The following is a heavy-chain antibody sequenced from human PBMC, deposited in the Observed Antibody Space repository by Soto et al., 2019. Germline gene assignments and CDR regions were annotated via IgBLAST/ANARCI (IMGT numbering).Heavy chain of an antibody. CDR1: GCTLTSYD. D-gene: IGHD2-8*01. J-gene: IGHJ6*03. CDR2: MNPNSGNT. V-gene: IGHV1-8*01. Sequence: ASVKVSCKGCGCTLTSYDMNWLRQTTGQGLEWMGWMNPNSGNTGYAQKFQGRVTMTRNTSISTAYMELSSLRSEDTAVYYCARGGNGYYYYMDVWGKGTTVTVSS. CDR3: ARGGNGYYYYMDV.